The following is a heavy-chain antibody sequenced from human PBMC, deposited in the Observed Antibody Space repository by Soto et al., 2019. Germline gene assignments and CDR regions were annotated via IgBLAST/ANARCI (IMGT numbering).Heavy chain of an antibody. CDR1: GGSFSGYY. V-gene: IGHV4-34*01. D-gene: IGHD3-3*01. J-gene: IGHJ6*02. Sequence: SETLSLTCAVYGGSFSGYYWSWIRQPPGKGLEWIGGINHSGSTNYNPSLKSRVTISVDTSKNQFSLKLSSVTAADTAVYYCARGRYYDFWSGYSHAYYYYGMDVWGQGTTVTVSS. CDR3: ARGRYYDFWSGYSHAYYYYGMDV. CDR2: INHSGST.